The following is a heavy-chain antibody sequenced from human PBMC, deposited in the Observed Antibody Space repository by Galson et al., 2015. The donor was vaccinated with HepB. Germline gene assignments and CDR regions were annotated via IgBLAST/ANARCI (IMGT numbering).Heavy chain of an antibody. CDR2: IRSKAYGGTT. CDR3: TRYYYGSGSYIPTDY. Sequence: SLRLSCAASGFTVSSNYMSWVRQAPGKGLEWVGFIRSKAYGGTTEYAASVKGRFTISRDDSKSIAYLQMNSLKTEDTAVYYCTRYYYGSGSYIPTDYWGQGTLVTVSS. J-gene: IGHJ4*02. V-gene: IGHV3-49*04. D-gene: IGHD3-10*01. CDR1: GFTVSSNY.